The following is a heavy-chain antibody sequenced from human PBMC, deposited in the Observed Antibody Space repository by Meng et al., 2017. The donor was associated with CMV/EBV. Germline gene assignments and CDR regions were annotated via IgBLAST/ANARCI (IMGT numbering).Heavy chain of an antibody. D-gene: IGHD6-13*01. CDR2: ISYDGSNK. V-gene: IGHV3-30-3*01. J-gene: IGHJ6*02. Sequence: GGSLKISCAASGFTFSSYAMHWVRQAPGKGLEWVAVISYDGSNKYYADSVKGRFTISRDNSKNTLYLQMNSLRAEDTAVYYCARVEDIAAEESTGYYYYGMDVWGQGTTVTVSS. CDR3: ARVEDIAAEESTGYYYYGMDV. CDR1: GFTFSSYA.